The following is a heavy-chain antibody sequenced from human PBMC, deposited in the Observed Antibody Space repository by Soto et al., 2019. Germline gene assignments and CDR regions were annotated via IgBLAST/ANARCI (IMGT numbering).Heavy chain of an antibody. Sequence: DVQVVESGGGLVKPGGSLRLSCSTSGFTFKTYSMNWVRQAPAKGLEWVSSITPSSTYMYYADSVKGRFTISRDNAQNSVYLQMNSLRAEDTAVYYCARGMGHFDLWGQGNVVTVSS. CDR3: ARGMGHFDL. D-gene: IGHD3-9*01. CDR2: ITPSSTYM. CDR1: GFTFKTYS. J-gene: IGHJ4*02. V-gene: IGHV3-21*01.